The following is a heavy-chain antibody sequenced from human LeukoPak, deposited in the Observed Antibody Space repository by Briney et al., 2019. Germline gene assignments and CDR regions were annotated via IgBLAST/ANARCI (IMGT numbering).Heavy chain of an antibody. Sequence: SETLSLTCTVSGDSLSSYYWSWIRQFPGKGLEWIGYIYNSGSTTYNPSLKSRVTISLDMSKNQFSLRLSSVTAADTAVYYCASDYTLRSYRFDYWGQGTLVTVSS. J-gene: IGHJ4*02. CDR3: ASDYTLRSYRFDY. D-gene: IGHD3-16*02. CDR1: GDSLSSYY. CDR2: IYNSGST. V-gene: IGHV4-59*01.